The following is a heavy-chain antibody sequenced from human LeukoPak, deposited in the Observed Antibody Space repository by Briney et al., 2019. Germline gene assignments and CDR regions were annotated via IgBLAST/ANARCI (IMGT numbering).Heavy chain of an antibody. D-gene: IGHD5-12*01. CDR3: ARDESWLLS. J-gene: IGHJ5*02. V-gene: IGHV1-3*01. Sequence: ASVKVSCKASGYTFTTMHWVRQAPGQRLEWMGWINAGNGNTKYSQKLQGRVTITGDTSASTAYMELSSLRSEDTAVYYCARDESWLLSWGQGTLVTVSS. CDR2: INAGNGNT. CDR1: GYTFTT.